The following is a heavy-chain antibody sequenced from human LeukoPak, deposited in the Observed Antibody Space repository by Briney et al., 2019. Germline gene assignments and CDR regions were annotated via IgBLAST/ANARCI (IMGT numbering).Heavy chain of an antibody. CDR2: INHSGST. CDR3: ARTIAARPGRRACWFDP. V-gene: IGHV4-34*01. D-gene: IGHD6-6*01. J-gene: IGHJ5*02. Sequence: PSETLSLTCAVYGGSFSGYYWSWIRQPPGKGLEWIGEINHSGSTNYNPSLKSRVTISVDTSKNQFSLKLSSVTAADTAVYYCARTIAARPGRRACWFDPWGQGTLVTVSS. CDR1: GGSFSGYY.